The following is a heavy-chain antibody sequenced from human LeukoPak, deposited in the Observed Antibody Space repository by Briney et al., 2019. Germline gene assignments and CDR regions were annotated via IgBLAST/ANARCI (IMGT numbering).Heavy chain of an antibody. CDR1: GFTFSSYG. V-gene: IGHV3-30*02. Sequence: PGGSLRLSCAASGFTFSSYGMHWVRQAPGKGLEWVAFIRYDGSNKYYADSVKGRFTISRDNAKNTLYLQMNSLRAEDTAVYYCAKQRVVVAATPPEFDYWGQGTLVTVSS. CDR3: AKQRVVVAATPPEFDY. D-gene: IGHD2-15*01. J-gene: IGHJ4*02. CDR2: IRYDGSNK.